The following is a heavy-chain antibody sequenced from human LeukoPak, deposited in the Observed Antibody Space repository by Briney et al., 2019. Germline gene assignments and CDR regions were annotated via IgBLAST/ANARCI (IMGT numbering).Heavy chain of an antibody. V-gene: IGHV3-48*02. CDR1: GFTFSSYK. D-gene: IGHD3-22*01. CDR2: ISSSSSTT. CDR3: ARDRSGGYPGSSDF. Sequence: PGGSLRLSCVASGFTFSSYKMNWVRQAPGTGLEWISHISSSSSTTYYADSVKGRFTISRDNAKNSLFLQMSSLTDEDTAVYYCARDRSGGYPGSSDFWGQGILVTVSS. J-gene: IGHJ4*02.